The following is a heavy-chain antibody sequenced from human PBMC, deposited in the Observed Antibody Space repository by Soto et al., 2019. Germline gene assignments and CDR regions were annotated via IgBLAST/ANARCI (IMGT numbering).Heavy chain of an antibody. J-gene: IGHJ4*02. CDR1: GFTFSSYA. D-gene: IGHD3-22*01. CDR3: AKVTYYYDSSGFDY. V-gene: IGHV3-23*01. Sequence: LRLSCAASGFTFSSYAMSWVRQAPGKGLEWVSAISGSGGSTYYADSVKGRFTISRDNSKNTLYLQMNSLRAEDTAVYYCAKVTYYYDSSGFDYWGQGTLVTVSS. CDR2: ISGSGGST.